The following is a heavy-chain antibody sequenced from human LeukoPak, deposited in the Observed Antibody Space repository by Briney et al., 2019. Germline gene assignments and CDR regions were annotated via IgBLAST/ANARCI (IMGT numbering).Heavy chain of an antibody. J-gene: IGHJ4*02. CDR1: GGTFSSYA. CDR3: ARDRGYDSSGYSPTGPLFDY. V-gene: IGHV1-69*04. D-gene: IGHD3-22*01. CDR2: MIPILGIA. Sequence: SVKVSCKASGGTFSSYAISWVRQAPGQGLEWMGRMIPILGIANYAQKFQGRVTITADKSTSTAYMELSSLRSEDTAVYYCARDRGYDSSGYSPTGPLFDYWGQGTLVIVSS.